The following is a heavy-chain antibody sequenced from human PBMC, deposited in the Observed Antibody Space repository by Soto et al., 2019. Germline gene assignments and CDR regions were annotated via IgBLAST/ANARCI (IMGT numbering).Heavy chain of an antibody. J-gene: IGHJ5*02. CDR1: GGSISSGGYY. V-gene: IGHV4-31*03. CDR2: IYYSGST. CDR3: ARINTTNLWFGEFSWFAP. D-gene: IGHD3-10*01. Sequence: SETLSLTCTVSGGSISSGGYYWSWIRQHPGKGLEWIGYIYYSGSTYYNPSLKSRVTISVDTSKNQFSLKLSSVTAADTAVYYCARINTTNLWFGEFSWFAPWGQGTLVTSPQ.